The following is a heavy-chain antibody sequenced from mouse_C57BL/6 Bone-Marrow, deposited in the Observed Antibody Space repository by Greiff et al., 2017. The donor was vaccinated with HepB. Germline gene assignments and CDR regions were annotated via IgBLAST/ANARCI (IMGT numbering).Heavy chain of an antibody. Sequence: EVKLVESGGGLVQPGGSLKLSCAASGFTFSDYYMYWVRQTPEKRLEWVAYISNGGGRTYYPDTVKGRFTISRDNAKNTLYLQMSRLKSEDTAMYYCAKVSDWYFDVWGTGTTVTVSS. CDR3: AKVSDWYFDV. CDR1: GFTFSDYY. CDR2: ISNGGGRT. J-gene: IGHJ1*03. V-gene: IGHV5-12*01. D-gene: IGHD2-1*01.